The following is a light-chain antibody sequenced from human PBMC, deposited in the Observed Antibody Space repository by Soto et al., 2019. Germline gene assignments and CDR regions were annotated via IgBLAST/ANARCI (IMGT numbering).Light chain of an antibody. Sequence: IQMSQSPSTLSGSVGDRATTTCLASQTISSWLSWYQQKPGKAPKLLIYKASTLKSGVPSRFSGSGSGTEFTLTISSLQPEDFATYYCQQSYTTPFTFGPGTKVDIK. CDR3: QQSYTTPFT. V-gene: IGKV1-5*03. J-gene: IGKJ3*01. CDR2: KAS. CDR1: QTISSW.